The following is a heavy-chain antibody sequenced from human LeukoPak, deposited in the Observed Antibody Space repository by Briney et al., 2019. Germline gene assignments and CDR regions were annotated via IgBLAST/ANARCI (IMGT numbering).Heavy chain of an antibody. Sequence: ASVKVSCKASGYTFTSYGISWVRQAPGQGLEWMGWNSAYNGNTNYAQKLQATVTTTTDTPTSTAYMELRSLRSDDTAVYYCARAYIAARRIDYWGQGTLVTVSS. V-gene: IGHV1-18*01. CDR2: NSAYNGNT. CDR3: ARAYIAARRIDY. J-gene: IGHJ4*02. CDR1: GYTFTSYG. D-gene: IGHD6-6*01.